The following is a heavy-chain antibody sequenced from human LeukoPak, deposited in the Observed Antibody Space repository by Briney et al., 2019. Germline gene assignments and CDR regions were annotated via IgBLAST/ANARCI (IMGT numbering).Heavy chain of an antibody. CDR3: TTLVGAPTY. D-gene: IGHD1-26*01. V-gene: IGHV3-15*01. CDR1: GFTFSNAW. J-gene: IGHJ4*02. CDR2: IKSKTDGETT. Sequence: PGGSLRLSCGASGFTFSNAWMTWVRQAPGKGPEWVGRIKSKTDGETTDYAAAVKSRFSLSRDDSKNTVYLQMTSLKTDDTAVYYCTTLVGAPTYWGQGTRVTVSS.